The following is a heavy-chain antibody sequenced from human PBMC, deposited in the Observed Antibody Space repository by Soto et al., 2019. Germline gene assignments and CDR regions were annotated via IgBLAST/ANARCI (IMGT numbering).Heavy chain of an antibody. CDR1: GGSFSGYY. CDR2: INHSGST. J-gene: IGHJ5*02. V-gene: IGHV4-34*01. D-gene: IGHD6-6*01. Sequence: PSETLSLTCAVYGGSFSGYYWSWIRQPPGKGLEWIGEINHSGSTNYNPSLKSRVTISVDTSKNQFSLKLSSVTAADTAVYYCARGVYSSSSRKAEGYWFDPWGQGTLVTAPQ. CDR3: ARGVYSSSSRKAEGYWFDP.